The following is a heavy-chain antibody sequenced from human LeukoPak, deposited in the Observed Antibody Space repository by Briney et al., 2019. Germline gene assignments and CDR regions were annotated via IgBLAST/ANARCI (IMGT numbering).Heavy chain of an antibody. J-gene: IGHJ4*02. D-gene: IGHD6-19*01. CDR2: ISSSGSTI. CDR3: ARVPDYSSGWVFDY. CDR1: GFTFSSYE. Sequence: GGSLRLSCAASGFTFSSYEMNWVRQAPGKGLEWASYISSSGSTIYYADSVKGRFTISRDNAKNSLYLQMNSLRAEDTAVFFCARVPDYSSGWVFDYWGQGTLATVSS. V-gene: IGHV3-48*03.